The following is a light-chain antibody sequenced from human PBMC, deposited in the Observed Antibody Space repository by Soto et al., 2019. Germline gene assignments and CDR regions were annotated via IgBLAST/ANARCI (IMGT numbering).Light chain of an antibody. CDR3: SSYSSTSTLYV. CDR2: EVT. V-gene: IGLV2-14*01. Sequence: QSVLTQPASVSGSPGQSITISCTGTSSDVGGSNYVSWYQQHPGKAPKLIIYEVTNRPSGISNRFPGSRSGDTASLTISGLQAEDEAEYFCSSYSSTSTLYVFGTGTKVTVL. J-gene: IGLJ1*01. CDR1: SSDVGGSNY.